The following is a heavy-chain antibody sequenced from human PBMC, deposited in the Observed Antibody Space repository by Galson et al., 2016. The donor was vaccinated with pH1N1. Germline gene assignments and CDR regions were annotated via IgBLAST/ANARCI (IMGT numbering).Heavy chain of an antibody. V-gene: IGHV3-23*01. Sequence: SLRISCAASGFTFSSYAMIWVRQTSGKGLEWISGISASGGTTYYADAVKGRFTISRDNARTILYLQMNSLSAEDTALYYCAKPSLWWNDDIDYWGRGTLVTVSS. CDR3: AKPSLWWNDDIDY. CDR2: ISASGGTT. D-gene: IGHD1-1*01. J-gene: IGHJ4*02. CDR1: GFTFSSYA.